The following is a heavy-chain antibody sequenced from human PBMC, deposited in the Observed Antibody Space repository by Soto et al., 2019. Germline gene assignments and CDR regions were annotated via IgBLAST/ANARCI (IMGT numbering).Heavy chain of an antibody. Sequence: QVQLVESGGGVVQPGRSLRLTCAASGFTFSSYGMHWVRQAPGKGLEWVAVISYDGSNKYYADSVKGRFTISRDNSKNTLYLQMNSLRAEDTAVYYCAKEGTAMVTFSYGMDVWGQGTTVTVSS. CDR1: GFTFSSYG. CDR2: ISYDGSNK. J-gene: IGHJ6*02. D-gene: IGHD5-18*01. V-gene: IGHV3-30*18. CDR3: AKEGTAMVTFSYGMDV.